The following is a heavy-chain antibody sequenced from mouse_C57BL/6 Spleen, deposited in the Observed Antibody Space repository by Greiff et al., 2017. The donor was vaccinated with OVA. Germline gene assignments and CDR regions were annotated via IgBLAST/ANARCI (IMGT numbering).Heavy chain of an antibody. Sequence: EVQLVESGGGLVQPGGSLKLSCAASGFTFSDYGMAWVRQAPRKGPEWVAFISNLAYSIYYADTVTGRFTISRENAKNTLYLEMSSLRSEDTAMYYCARGGYGYDAGCAYWGQGTLVTVSA. V-gene: IGHV5-15*01. CDR2: ISNLAYSI. CDR3: ARGGYGYDAGCAY. J-gene: IGHJ3*01. D-gene: IGHD2-2*01. CDR1: GFTFSDYG.